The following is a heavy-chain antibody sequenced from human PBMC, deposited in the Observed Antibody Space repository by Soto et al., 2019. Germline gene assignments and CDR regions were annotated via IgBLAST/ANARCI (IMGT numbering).Heavy chain of an antibody. V-gene: IGHV3-53*01. CDR2: IYGGGTT. CDR3: VPTTGCPGFDF. CDR1: GFAVSSKY. J-gene: IGHJ4*02. D-gene: IGHD6-19*01. Sequence: EVQLVESGGGLIQPGGSLRLSCAASGFAVSSKYMTWVRQAPGKGLEWVSGIYGGGTTYYAASVQGRFTISSDTSTNTLYLQMNSLTPQFTPFYYFVPTTGCPGFDFWGQGTLVTVSS.